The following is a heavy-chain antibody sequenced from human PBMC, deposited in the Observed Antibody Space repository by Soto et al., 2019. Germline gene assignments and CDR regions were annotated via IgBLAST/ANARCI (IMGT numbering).Heavy chain of an antibody. D-gene: IGHD3-10*01. CDR3: ASPYYYGSGSYSRAFDI. V-gene: IGHV1-69*02. J-gene: IGHJ3*02. Sequence: QVQLVQSGAEVKKPGSSVKVSCKASGGTFSSYTISWVRQAPGQGLEWMGRIIPILGIANYAQKFQGRVTITEDKSTSTAYMELSSLRSEDTAVYYCASPYYYGSGSYSRAFDIWGQGTMVTVSS. CDR1: GGTFSSYT. CDR2: IIPILGIA.